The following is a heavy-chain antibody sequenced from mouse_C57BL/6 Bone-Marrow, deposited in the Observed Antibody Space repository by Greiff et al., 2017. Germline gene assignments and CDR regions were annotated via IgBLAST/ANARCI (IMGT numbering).Heavy chain of an antibody. J-gene: IGHJ2*01. V-gene: IGHV1-69*01. CDR1: GYSFTSYW. CDR2: IDPSDSYT. D-gene: IGHD1-1*01. Sequence: QVQLQQPGAELVMPGASVKLSCKASGYSFTSYWMHWVKQRPGQGLEWIGEIDPSDSYTNYNQKFKGKSTLTVDKSSSTAYMQLSSLTSEDSAVYYCAREGYYGSSYLDFDYWGQGTTLTVSS. CDR3: AREGYYGSSYLDFDY.